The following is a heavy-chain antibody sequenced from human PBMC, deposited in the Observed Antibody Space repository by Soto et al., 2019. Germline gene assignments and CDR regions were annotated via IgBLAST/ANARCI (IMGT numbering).Heavy chain of an antibody. CDR2: INHSGST. D-gene: IGHD2-15*01. J-gene: IGHJ5*02. CDR1: GGSFSGYY. CDR3: ARTNSRYCSGGSCSGFDP. V-gene: IGHV4-34*01. Sequence: QVQLQQWGAGLLKPSETLSLTCAVYGGSFSGYYWSWIRQPPGKGLEWIGEINHSGSTNYNPSLKLRVTISVDTSKNQFSLKLSSVTAADTAVYYCARTNSRYCSGGSCSGFDPWGQGTLVTVSS.